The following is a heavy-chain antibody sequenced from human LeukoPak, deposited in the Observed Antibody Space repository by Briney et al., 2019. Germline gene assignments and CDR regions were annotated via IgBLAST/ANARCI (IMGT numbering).Heavy chain of an antibody. CDR3: TRDPDEIKVMFDY. J-gene: IGHJ4*02. CDR2: IRSKGNNYAT. V-gene: IGHV3-73*01. CDR1: GFTFSGSG. Sequence: GGSLRLSCVASGFTFSGSGIHWVRQASGKGLEWVGRIRSKGNNYATAYAASVKGRFTISRNDSKNTAYLQMNSLKTEDTAVYYCTRDPDEIKVMFDYWGQGTLVTVSS. D-gene: IGHD3-16*01.